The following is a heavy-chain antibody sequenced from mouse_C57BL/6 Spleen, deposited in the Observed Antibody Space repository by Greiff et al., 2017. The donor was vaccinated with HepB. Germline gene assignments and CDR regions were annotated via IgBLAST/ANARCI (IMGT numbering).Heavy chain of an antibody. Sequence: EVQLQQSGAELVRPGASVKLSCTASGFNIKDDYMHWVKQRPDPGLERIGWIDPENVDTESASKFQGKATITADTSSNTAYLQRSSLTSEDTAFYYCTTSDGPYAMVYLGQGASVTVSS. CDR3: TTSDGPYAMVY. D-gene: IGHD2-3*01. V-gene: IGHV14-4*01. CDR1: GFNIKDDY. J-gene: IGHJ4*01. CDR2: IDPENVDT.